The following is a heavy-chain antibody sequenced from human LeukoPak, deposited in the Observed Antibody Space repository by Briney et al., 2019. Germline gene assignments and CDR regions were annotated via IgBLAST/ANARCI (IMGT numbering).Heavy chain of an antibody. CDR2: INRSGST. CDR3: ARVNYYDSSGYFNVNPGPASYYFDY. V-gene: IGHV4-34*01. CDR1: GGSFSGYY. D-gene: IGHD3-22*01. J-gene: IGHJ4*02. Sequence: SETLSLTCAVYGGSFSGYYWSWIRQPPGKGLEWIGEINRSGSTNYNPSLKSRVTISVDTSKNQFSLKLSSVTAADTAVYYCARVNYYDSSGYFNVNPGPASYYFDYWGQGTLVTVSS.